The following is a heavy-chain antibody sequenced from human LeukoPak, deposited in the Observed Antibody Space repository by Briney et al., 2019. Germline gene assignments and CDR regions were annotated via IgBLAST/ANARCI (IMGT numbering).Heavy chain of an antibody. J-gene: IGHJ4*02. V-gene: IGHV1-2*02. CDR3: ARARLGYCSSTSCYAEVGFDY. CDR2: INPNSGGT. CDR1: GGTFSSYA. Sequence: GASVKVSCKASGGTFSSYAISWVRQAPGQGLEWMGWINPNSGGTNYAQKFQGRVTMTRDTSISTAYMELSRLRSDDTAVYYCARARLGYCSSTSCYAEVGFDYWGQGTLVTVSS. D-gene: IGHD2-2*01.